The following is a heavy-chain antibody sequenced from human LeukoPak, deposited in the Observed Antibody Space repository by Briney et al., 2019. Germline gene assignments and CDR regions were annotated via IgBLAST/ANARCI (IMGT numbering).Heavy chain of an antibody. Sequence: SETLSLTCTVSGGSISSSSYYWGWIRQPPGKGLEWIVSIYYSGNTYGNAHLQSRGTISVDPSKNQFSLKLNSVTAADTAVYFCARQVVAVAGTGYFDYWGQGTLVTVSS. J-gene: IGHJ4*02. CDR3: ARQVVAVAGTGYFDY. V-gene: IGHV4-39*01. CDR1: GGSISSSSYY. D-gene: IGHD6-19*01. CDR2: IYYSGNT.